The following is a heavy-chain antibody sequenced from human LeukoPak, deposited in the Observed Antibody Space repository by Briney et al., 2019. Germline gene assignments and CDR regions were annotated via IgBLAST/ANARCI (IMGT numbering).Heavy chain of an antibody. Sequence: SETLSLTCTVSGGSISSYYWSWIRQPPGKGLEWIGYIYYGGSTNYNPSLKSRVTISVDTSKNQFSLKLSSVTAADTAVYYCARAYGDYVNYWGQGTLVTVSS. V-gene: IGHV4-59*01. CDR1: GGSISSYY. J-gene: IGHJ4*02. D-gene: IGHD4-17*01. CDR3: ARAYGDYVNY. CDR2: IYYGGST.